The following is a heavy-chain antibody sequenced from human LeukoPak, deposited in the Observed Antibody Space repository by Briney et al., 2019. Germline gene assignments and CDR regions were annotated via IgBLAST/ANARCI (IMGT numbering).Heavy chain of an antibody. J-gene: IGHJ4*02. CDR3: AKGQGSGIYKYYFDY. CDR2: ISDNT. D-gene: IGHD3-10*01. Sequence: PGGSLRLSCAASGFTFSSYSMNWVRQAPGKGLEWVSGISDNTYYADSVRGRFTISRDNSKNTLYLQMNSLRAEDTAVYYCAKGQGSGIYKYYFDYWGQGTLVTVSS. CDR1: GFTFSSYS. V-gene: IGHV3-23*01.